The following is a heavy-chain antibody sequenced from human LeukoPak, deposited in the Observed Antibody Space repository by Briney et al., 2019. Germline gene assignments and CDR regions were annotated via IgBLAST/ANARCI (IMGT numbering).Heavy chain of an antibody. CDR3: AKSYGSGSYYKFLFDY. Sequence: PGGSLRLSCAASGFTFSSYGMHWVRQAPGKGLEWVAVISYDGSNKYYADSVKGRFTISRDNSKNTLYLQMNSLRAEDTAVYYCAKSYGSGSYYKFLFDYWGQGTLVTVSS. CDR2: ISYDGSNK. D-gene: IGHD3-10*01. CDR1: GFTFSSYG. J-gene: IGHJ4*02. V-gene: IGHV3-30*18.